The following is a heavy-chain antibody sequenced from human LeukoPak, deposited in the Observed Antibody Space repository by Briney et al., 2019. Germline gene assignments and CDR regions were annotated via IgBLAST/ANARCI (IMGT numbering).Heavy chain of an antibody. J-gene: IGHJ6*03. CDR2: IYSGGRT. Sequence: GGSLRLSCAASGFTFSSYGMSWVRQAPGKGLEWVSVIYSGGRTYYADSVEGRFTISRDNSKNTLYLQMNSLRTEDTAVYYCARVLSGRGSLYSYYYYMDVWGKGTTVTISS. D-gene: IGHD3-10*01. V-gene: IGHV3-53*01. CDR1: GFTFSSYG. CDR3: ARVLSGRGSLYSYYYYMDV.